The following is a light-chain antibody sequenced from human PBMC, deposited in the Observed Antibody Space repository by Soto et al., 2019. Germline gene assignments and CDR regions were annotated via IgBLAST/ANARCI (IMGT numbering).Light chain of an antibody. CDR1: TSNIGNNY. CDR3: GTWDSSLSAGV. Sequence: QSALTQPPSVSAASGQKVTISCSGRTSNIGNNYVYWYQQLPGTAPKLLIYENNKRASGIPDRFSGSKSGTSATLGITGLQTGDEADYYCGTWDSSLSAGVFGGGTQLTVL. V-gene: IGLV1-51*01. CDR2: ENN. J-gene: IGLJ7*01.